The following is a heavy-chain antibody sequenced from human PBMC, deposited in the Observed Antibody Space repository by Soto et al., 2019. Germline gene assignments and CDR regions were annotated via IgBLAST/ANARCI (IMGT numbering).Heavy chain of an antibody. CDR2: MNPNSGNT. V-gene: IGHV1-8*01. J-gene: IGHJ5*02. D-gene: IGHD3-3*01. CDR3: ARVVTIFGVVITYNWFDP. CDR1: GYTFTSYD. Sequence: ASVKVSCKASGYTFTSYDINWVRQATGQGLEWMGWMNPNSGNTGYAQKFQGRVTMTRNTSISTAYMELSSLRSEDTAVYYCARVVTIFGVVITYNWFDPWGQGTLVTVSS.